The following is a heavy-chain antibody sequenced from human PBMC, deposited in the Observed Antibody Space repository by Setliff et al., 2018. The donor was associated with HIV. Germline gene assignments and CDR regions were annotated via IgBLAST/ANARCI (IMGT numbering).Heavy chain of an antibody. CDR1: GFTFDDYA. CDR3: TRDRGRPDSFDI. D-gene: IGHD1-26*01. CDR2: INNDGSGT. V-gene: IGHV3-74*01. J-gene: IGHJ3*02. Sequence: GSLRLSCAASGFTFDDYAMHWVRQVPGKGLVWVSHINNDGSGTKYADSVKGRFTMSRDNAKNTLYLQMNSLRAEDTALYFCTRDRGRPDSFDIWGQGTMVTVSS.